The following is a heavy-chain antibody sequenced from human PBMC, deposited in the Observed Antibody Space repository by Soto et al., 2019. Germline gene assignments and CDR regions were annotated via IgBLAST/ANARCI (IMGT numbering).Heavy chain of an antibody. D-gene: IGHD5-18*01. Sequence: PSETLSLTCTVSGGSITTDTYYWGWIRQPPGKGPEWIGSISYTGSTYFNPSLKSRVTISVDTSKSHFSLKLTSVTASDTAVYYCARHRCTHGYFDCFDPWGQGTLVTVSS. CDR1: GGSITTDTYY. V-gene: IGHV4-39*01. CDR2: ISYTGST. CDR3: ARHRCTHGYFDCFDP. J-gene: IGHJ5*02.